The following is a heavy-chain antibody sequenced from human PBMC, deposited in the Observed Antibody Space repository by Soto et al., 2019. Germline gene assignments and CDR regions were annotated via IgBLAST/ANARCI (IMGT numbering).Heavy chain of an antibody. D-gene: IGHD4-17*01. V-gene: IGHV4-30-4*01. J-gene: IGHJ2*01. Sequence: QVQLQESGPGLVKPSQTLSLTCTVSGGSISSGVYYWSWIRQPPGKGLEWIGYIFDSGSTYYNPSLKRRVTISVDPSKNQFSLRLSSVTAADTAVYYCAREIIPLTTDWYFDLWGRGTLVTVSS. CDR3: AREIIPLTTDWYFDL. CDR2: IFDSGST. CDR1: GGSISSGVYY.